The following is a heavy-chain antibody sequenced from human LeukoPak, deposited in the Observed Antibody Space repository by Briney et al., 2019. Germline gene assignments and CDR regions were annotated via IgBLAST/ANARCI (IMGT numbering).Heavy chain of an antibody. D-gene: IGHD4-11*01. CDR3: ARGTATVTGEDYFDY. J-gene: IGHJ4*02. Sequence: GGSLRLSCAASGFTFSSYGMHWVRQAPGKGLEWVAVISYDGSNKYYADSVKGRFTISRDNSKNTLYLQMNSLRAEDTAVYYCARGTATVTGEDYFDYWGQGTLVTVSS. CDR2: ISYDGSNK. CDR1: GFTFSSYG. V-gene: IGHV3-30*03.